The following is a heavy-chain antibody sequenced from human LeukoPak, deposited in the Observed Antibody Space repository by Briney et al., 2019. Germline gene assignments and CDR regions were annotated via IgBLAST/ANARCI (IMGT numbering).Heavy chain of an antibody. Sequence: ASVKVSCKASGYTFSGYYMHWVRQAPGQGLEWMGWINPNTGGTNYAQKFQGRVTMTRDTSITTAFMELSRLRPDDTAVYYCAREGYCNGGNCPVEHWGQGTLVTVSS. CDR1: GYTFSGYY. V-gene: IGHV1-2*02. CDR2: INPNTGGT. CDR3: AREGYCNGGNCPVEH. D-gene: IGHD2-15*01. J-gene: IGHJ4*02.